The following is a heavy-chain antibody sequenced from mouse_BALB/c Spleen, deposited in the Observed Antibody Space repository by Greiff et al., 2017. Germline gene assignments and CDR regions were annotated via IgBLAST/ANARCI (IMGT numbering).Heavy chain of an antibody. D-gene: IGHD4-1*02. CDR2: ISNGGGST. J-gene: IGHJ3*01. V-gene: IGHV5-12-2*01. Sequence: EVHLVESGGGLVQPGGSLKLSCAASGFTFSSYTMSWVRQTPEKRLEWVAYISNGGGSTYYPDTVKGRFTISRDNAKNTLYLQMSSLKSEDTAMYYCARPNWDGFAYWGQGTLVTVSA. CDR3: ARPNWDGFAY. CDR1: GFTFSSYT.